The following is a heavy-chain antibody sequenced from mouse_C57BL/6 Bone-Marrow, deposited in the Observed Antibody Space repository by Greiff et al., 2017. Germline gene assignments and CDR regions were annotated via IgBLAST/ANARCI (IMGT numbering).Heavy chain of an antibody. V-gene: IGHV1-54*01. D-gene: IGHD2-4*01. Sequence: QVQLQQSGAELVRPGTSVKVSCKASGYAFTNYLIEWVKQRPGQGLEWIGVINPGSGGTNYNEKFKGKATLTADKSSSTAYMQLSSLTSEDSAVLFGGRSGDYEGAWFAYWGQGTLVTVSA. CDR2: INPGSGGT. J-gene: IGHJ3*01. CDR1: GYAFTNYL. CDR3: GRSGDYEGAWFAY.